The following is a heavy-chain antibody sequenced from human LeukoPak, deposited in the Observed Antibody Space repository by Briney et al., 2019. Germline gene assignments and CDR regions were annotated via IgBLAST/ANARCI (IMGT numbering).Heavy chain of an antibody. J-gene: IGHJ4*02. D-gene: IGHD6-13*01. CDR1: GGSISSYY. V-gene: IGHV4-59*01. Sequence: PSETLSLTCTVSGGSISSYYWSWIRQPPGKGLEWIGYIYYSGSTNYNPSLKSRVTISVDTSKNQFSLKLSSVTAADTAVYYCAIRYSSSWYYFDYWGQGTLVTVSS. CDR3: AIRYSSSWYYFDY. CDR2: IYYSGST.